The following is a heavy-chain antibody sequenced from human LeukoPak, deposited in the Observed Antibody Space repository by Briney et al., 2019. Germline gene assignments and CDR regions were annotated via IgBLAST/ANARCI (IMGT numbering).Heavy chain of an antibody. CDR3: ARAPVIMWPFDY. J-gene: IGHJ4*02. V-gene: IGHV4-59*08. CDR1: GGSISSYY. Sequence: PSETLSLTCTVAGGSISSYYWSLIRQPPGKGLEWIGYIYYSGSTNYNPSLKSRVTISVDTSKNQFSLKLSSVTAADTAVYYCARAPVIMWPFDYWGQGTLVTVSS. D-gene: IGHD3-16*02. CDR2: IYYSGST.